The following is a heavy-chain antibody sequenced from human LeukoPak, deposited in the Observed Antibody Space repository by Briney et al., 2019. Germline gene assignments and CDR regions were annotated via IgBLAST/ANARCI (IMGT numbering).Heavy chain of an antibody. Sequence: GESLKISCKGSGYIFTSCSIGWVRQMPGKGLEWMGIIYPGDSDTRYSPSFQGQVTISADKSISTAYLQWSSLKASDTAMYYCARLQPNYYYDSSGWAAFDIWGQGTMVTVSS. D-gene: IGHD3-22*01. CDR3: ARLQPNYYYDSSGWAAFDI. V-gene: IGHV5-51*01. J-gene: IGHJ3*02. CDR1: GYIFTSCS. CDR2: IYPGDSDT.